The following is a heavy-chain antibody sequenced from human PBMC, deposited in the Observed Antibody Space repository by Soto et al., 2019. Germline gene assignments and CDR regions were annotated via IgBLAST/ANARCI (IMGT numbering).Heavy chain of an antibody. Sequence: SETRSLTCAVYGGSFSGYYWSWIRQPPGKGLEWIGEINHSGSTNYNPSLKSRVTISVDTSKNQFSLKLSSVTAADTAVYYCARASPTMVRGVSASGFFYMDVWGKGTTVT. CDR1: GGSFSGYY. V-gene: IGHV4-34*01. CDR2: INHSGST. D-gene: IGHD3-10*01. CDR3: ARASPTMVRGVSASGFFYMDV. J-gene: IGHJ6*03.